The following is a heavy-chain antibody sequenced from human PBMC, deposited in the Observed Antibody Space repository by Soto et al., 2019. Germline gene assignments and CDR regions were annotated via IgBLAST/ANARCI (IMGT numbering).Heavy chain of an antibody. V-gene: IGHV4-59*08. CDR1: CGSINNYY. CDR2: ISYSGST. CDR3: ARHRYAGSCSYLDF. D-gene: IGHD2-2*01. J-gene: IGHJ4*02. Sequence: QVQLQESGPGLVKPSETLSLTCTVSCGSINNYYWSWIRQPPGKGLEWIGYISYSGSTNYNPSLKSLVTISRDTSKNQFSLKLSSVTAADTVVNYCARHRYAGSCSYLDFWGQGTLLTVSS.